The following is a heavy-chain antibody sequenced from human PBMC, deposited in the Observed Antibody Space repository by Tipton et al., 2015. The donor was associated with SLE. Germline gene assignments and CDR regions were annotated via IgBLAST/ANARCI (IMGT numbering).Heavy chain of an antibody. D-gene: IGHD2-2*01. Sequence: GSLRLSCAASGFTFSSYGMHWVRQAPGKGLEWVAFIRYDGSNKYYPDSVKGRFTISRDNSKNTLYLQMNSLRAEDTAVYYCASVPVYCSSTSCDEGDGDYWGQGTLVTVSS. CDR3: ASVPVYCSSTSCDEGDGDY. CDR1: GFTFSSYG. CDR2: IRYDGSNK. J-gene: IGHJ4*02. V-gene: IGHV3-30*02.